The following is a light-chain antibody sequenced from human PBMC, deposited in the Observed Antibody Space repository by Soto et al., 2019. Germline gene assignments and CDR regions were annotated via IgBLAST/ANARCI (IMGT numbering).Light chain of an antibody. Sequence: DIRMTQSPSSVPAALGDRFTVTCRASQGISNCLAWFQQKPGKAPKRLIYAASSLQSGVPSRFSGSGSGTDFTLTISCLQSEDFATYYCPQYYSYPRTFGQGTKVDIK. CDR2: AAS. CDR3: PQYYSYPRT. J-gene: IGKJ1*01. V-gene: IGKV1-16*01. CDR1: QGISNC.